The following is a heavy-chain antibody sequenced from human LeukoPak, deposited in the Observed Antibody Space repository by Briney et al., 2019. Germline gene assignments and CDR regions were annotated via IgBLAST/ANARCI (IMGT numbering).Heavy chain of an antibody. D-gene: IGHD6-19*01. J-gene: IGHJ2*01. CDR2: TYYRSKWYN. CDR1: GDSVSSNSAA. V-gene: IGHV6-1*01. Sequence: SQTLSLTCAISGDSVSSNSAAWNWIRQSPSRGLEWLGRTYYRSKWYNDYAVSVKSRITINPDTSKNQFSLQLNTVTPEDTAVYYCAREPKTIRGSGWTPVHRYFDLWGRGTLFTVSS. CDR3: AREPKTIRGSGWTPVHRYFDL.